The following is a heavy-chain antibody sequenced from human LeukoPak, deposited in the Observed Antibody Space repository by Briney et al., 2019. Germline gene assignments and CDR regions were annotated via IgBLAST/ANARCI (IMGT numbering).Heavy chain of an antibody. CDR3: ARDTGMYYDFWSGYCPYYYYYMDV. Sequence: TSETLSLTCAVYGGSFSGYYWRLIRQPPGKGLEWVSVIYSGGSTYYADSVKGRFTISRDNSKNTLYLQMNSLRAEDTAVYYCARDTGMYYDFWSGYCPYYYYYMDVWGKGTTVTVSS. J-gene: IGHJ6*03. V-gene: IGHV3-53*01. D-gene: IGHD3-3*01. CDR1: GGSFSGYY. CDR2: IYSGGST.